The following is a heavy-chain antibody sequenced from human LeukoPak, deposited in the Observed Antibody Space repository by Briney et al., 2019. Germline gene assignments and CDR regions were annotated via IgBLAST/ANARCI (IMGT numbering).Heavy chain of an antibody. Sequence: PSETLSLTCTVSGGSISSYYWSWIRQPPGKGLEWIGYIYYSGSTNYNPSLKSRVTISVDTSKNQFSLKLSSVTAADTAVYYCAWGIVATYFDYWGQGTLVTVSS. J-gene: IGHJ4*02. V-gene: IGHV4-59*01. CDR1: GGSISSYY. CDR3: AWGIVATYFDY. CDR2: IYYSGST. D-gene: IGHD5-12*01.